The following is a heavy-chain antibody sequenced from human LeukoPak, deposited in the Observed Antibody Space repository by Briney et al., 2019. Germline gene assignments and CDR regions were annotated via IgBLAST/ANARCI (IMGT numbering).Heavy chain of an antibody. V-gene: IGHV3-23*01. CDR1: GFTFSSYA. D-gene: IGHD3-3*01. CDR2: ISGSGGST. J-gene: IGHJ6*02. Sequence: GGSLRLSCAASGFTFSSYAMSWVRQAPGKGLEWVSAISGSGGSTYYADSVKGRFTISRDNSKNTLYLQMNSLRAEDTAVYYCARGAAAGVVFYYYYGMDVWGQGTTVTVSS. CDR3: ARGAAAGVVFYYYYGMDV.